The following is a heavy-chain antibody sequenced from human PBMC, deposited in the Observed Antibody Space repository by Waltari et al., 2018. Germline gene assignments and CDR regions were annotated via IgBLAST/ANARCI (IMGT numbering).Heavy chain of an antibody. CDR2: IYYSGNT. Sequence: QLQLQESGPGLVKPSETLPLTCTVSGGSISSGSYYWGWVRQPPGKGLEWIGSIYYSGNTYYNPSLRSRVTLSVDTSKNQFSLKLSSVTAADTAVYYCARRHPGYCSNGVCSSFDFWGQGTLVTVSS. D-gene: IGHD2-8*01. V-gene: IGHV4-39*01. J-gene: IGHJ4*02. CDR3: ARRHPGYCSNGVCSSFDF. CDR1: GGSISSGSYY.